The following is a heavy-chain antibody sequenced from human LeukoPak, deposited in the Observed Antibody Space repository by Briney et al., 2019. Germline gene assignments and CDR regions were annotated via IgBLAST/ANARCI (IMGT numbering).Heavy chain of an antibody. V-gene: IGHV3-21*04. CDR1: GFTFSSYS. Sequence: GGSLRLFCAASGFTFSSYSMNWVRQAPGKWLEWVSSISSSSSYIYYADSVKGRFTISRDNAKNSLYLQMNSLRAEDTAVYYCAKGRLSLGYCSSTSCSSWFDPWGQGTLVTVSS. J-gene: IGHJ5*02. CDR3: AKGRLSLGYCSSTSCSSWFDP. CDR2: ISSSSSYI. D-gene: IGHD2-2*01.